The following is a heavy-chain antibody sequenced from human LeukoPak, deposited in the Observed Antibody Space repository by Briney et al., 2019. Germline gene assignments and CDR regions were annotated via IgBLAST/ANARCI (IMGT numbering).Heavy chain of an antibody. CDR3: ARRKYYYDSSGYYPVYFDY. CDR2: IYYSGST. V-gene: IGHV4-59*08. J-gene: IGHJ4*02. D-gene: IGHD3-22*01. Sequence: SETLSLTCTVSGGSISSYYWSWIRQPPGKGLEWIGYIYYSGSTNYNPSLKSRVTTSVDTSKNQFSLKLSSVTAADTAVYYCARRKYYYDSSGYYPVYFDYWGQGTLVTVSS. CDR1: GGSISSYY.